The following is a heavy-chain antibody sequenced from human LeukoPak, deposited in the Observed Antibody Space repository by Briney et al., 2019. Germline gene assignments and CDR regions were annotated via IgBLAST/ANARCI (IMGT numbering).Heavy chain of an antibody. J-gene: IGHJ4*02. CDR2: IYYTGST. CDR1: GGSISSYY. Sequence: SETLSLTCTVSGGSISSYYWSWIRQPPGKGLECIGYIYYTGSTNYNPSLKSRVTISVDTSKNQFSLKLSSVTAADTAVYYCARGLHAVDYWGQGTLVTVSS. CDR3: ARGLHAVDY. V-gene: IGHV4-59*01.